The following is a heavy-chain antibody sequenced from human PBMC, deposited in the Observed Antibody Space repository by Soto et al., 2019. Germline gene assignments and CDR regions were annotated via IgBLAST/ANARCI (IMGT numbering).Heavy chain of an antibody. V-gene: IGHV3-33*01. J-gene: IGHJ4*02. CDR1: GFTFSSYG. D-gene: IGHD3-10*01. Sequence: GSLRLSCAASGFTFSSYGMHWVRQAPGKGLEWVAVIWYDGSNKYYADSVKGRFTISRDNSKNTLYLQMNSLRAEDTAVYYCARDEGITMVRGVDYWGQGTLVTVSS. CDR3: ARDEGITMVRGVDY. CDR2: IWYDGSNK.